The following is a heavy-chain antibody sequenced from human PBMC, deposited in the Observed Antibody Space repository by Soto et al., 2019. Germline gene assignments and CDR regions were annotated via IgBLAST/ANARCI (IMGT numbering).Heavy chain of an antibody. D-gene: IGHD6-13*01. V-gene: IGHV4-59*01. CDR3: ARVRESRYSSSWYPLIDY. CDR2: IYYSGST. J-gene: IGHJ4*02. CDR1: GGSISSYY. Sequence: PSETLSLTCTVSGGSISSYYWSWIRQPPGKGLEWIGYIYYSGSTNYNPSLKSRVTISVDTSKNQFSLKLSSVTAADTAVYYCARVRESRYSSSWYPLIDYWGQGTLVTSPQ.